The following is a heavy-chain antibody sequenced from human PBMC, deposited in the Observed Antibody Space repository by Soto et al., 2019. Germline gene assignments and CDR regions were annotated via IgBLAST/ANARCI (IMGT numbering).Heavy chain of an antibody. V-gene: IGHV3-23*01. J-gene: IGHJ4*02. CDR1: GFTFSSYA. CDR3: AKAKDYYGSGSYYTHFDY. Sequence: EVQLLESGGGLVQPGGSLRLSCAASGFTFSSYAMSWVRQAPGKGLEWVSAISGSGGSTYYADSVKGRFTISRDNSKNTLYLQMNSLRAEDTAVYYCAKAKDYYGSGSYYTHFDYWGQGTLVTVSS. D-gene: IGHD3-10*01. CDR2: ISGSGGST.